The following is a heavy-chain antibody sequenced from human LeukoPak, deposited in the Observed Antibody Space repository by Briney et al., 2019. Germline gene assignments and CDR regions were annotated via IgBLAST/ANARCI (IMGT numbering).Heavy chain of an antibody. CDR3: ARAPATVSSYRYYYYYMDV. D-gene: IGHD4-17*01. CDR1: GFTFSSYW. V-gene: IGHV3-74*01. CDR2: INSDGSST. Sequence: GGSLRLSCAASGFTFSSYWMHWVRQAPGKGLVWVSRINSDGSSTSYADSVKGRFTISRDNAKNTLYLQMNSLRAEDTAVYYCARAPATVSSYRYYYYYMDVWGKGTTVTVSS. J-gene: IGHJ6*03.